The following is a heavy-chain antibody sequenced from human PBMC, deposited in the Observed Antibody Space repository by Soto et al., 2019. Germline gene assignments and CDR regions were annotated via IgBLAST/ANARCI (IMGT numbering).Heavy chain of an antibody. CDR2: INYGGSP. Sequence: SETLSLTCTVSGGSISSSGYYWGWIRQQPGKGMEWIGSINYGGSPYYNPSLKSRVTISVDTSKNQFSLKLSSVTAADTAVYYCARLPHYGDPKAGIWGRGTLVTVSS. CDR3: ARLPHYGDPKAGI. CDR1: GGSISSSGYY. V-gene: IGHV4-39*01. J-gene: IGHJ4*02. D-gene: IGHD4-17*01.